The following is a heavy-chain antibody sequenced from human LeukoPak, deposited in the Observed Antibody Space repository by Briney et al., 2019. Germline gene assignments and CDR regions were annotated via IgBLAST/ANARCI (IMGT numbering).Heavy chain of an antibody. Sequence: GGSLRLSCAAFGFTVSSNYMSWVRLAPGKGLECVSVIYSGGRTYYADSVKGRFTISRDNSKDTLDLQMNGLSAEDTAVYYCARGGSHLGAFDIWGQGTMVTVSS. V-gene: IGHV3-53*01. CDR3: ARGGSHLGAFDI. CDR2: IYSGGRT. CDR1: GFTVSSNY. J-gene: IGHJ3*02. D-gene: IGHD1-26*01.